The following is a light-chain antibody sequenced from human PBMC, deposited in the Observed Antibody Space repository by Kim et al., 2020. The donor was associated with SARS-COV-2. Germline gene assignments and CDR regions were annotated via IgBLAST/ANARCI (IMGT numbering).Light chain of an antibody. CDR2: GKN. CDR1: SLKIYY. Sequence: AMGQAVRVTFKGDSLKIYYASWYHQKPGQAPVLVLDGKNNRPSGIPVRFSGSGSGNTASLTITGAQAEDEADYYCNSRDSSGNHLVFGGGTQLTVL. V-gene: IGLV3-19*01. J-gene: IGLJ2*01. CDR3: NSRDSSGNHLV.